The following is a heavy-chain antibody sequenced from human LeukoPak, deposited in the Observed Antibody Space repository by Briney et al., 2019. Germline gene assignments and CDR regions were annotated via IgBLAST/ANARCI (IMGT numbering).Heavy chain of an antibody. CDR3: ASVSSSGYFDY. CDR1: GGSISSGGYS. V-gene: IGHV4-30-2*01. CDR2: IYHSGST. J-gene: IGHJ4*02. D-gene: IGHD6-6*01. Sequence: PSETLSLTCAVSGGSISSGGYSWSWIRQPPGKGLEWIGYIYHSGSTYYNPSLKSRVTISVDRSKNQFSLKLSSVTAADTAVYYCASVSSSGYFDYWGQGTLVTVSS.